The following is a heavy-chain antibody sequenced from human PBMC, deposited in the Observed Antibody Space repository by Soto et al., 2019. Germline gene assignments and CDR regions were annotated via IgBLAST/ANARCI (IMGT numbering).Heavy chain of an antibody. CDR1: GFTFSSYS. J-gene: IGHJ6*02. Sequence: EVQLVESGGGLVKPGGSLRLSCAASGFTFSSYSMNWVRQAPGKGLEWVSSISSSSSYIYYADSVKGRFTISRDNAKNSLYLQMNSLRAEDTVVYYCARDPDYYDSSGYYYDYYYGMDVWGQGTTVTVSS. D-gene: IGHD3-22*01. CDR2: ISSSSSYI. V-gene: IGHV3-21*01. CDR3: ARDPDYYDSSGYYYDYYYGMDV.